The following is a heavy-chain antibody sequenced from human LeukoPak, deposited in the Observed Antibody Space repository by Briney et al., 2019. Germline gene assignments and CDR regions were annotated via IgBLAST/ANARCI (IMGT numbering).Heavy chain of an antibody. V-gene: IGHV3-30-3*01. CDR2: ISYDGSNK. Sequence: GGYLRLSCAASGFTFSSYAMHWVRQAPGKGLEWMAVISYDGSNKYYADSVKGRFTISRDNSKNTLYLQMNSLRAEDTAVYYCARDFDQLPSNTLDYWGQGTLVTVSS. CDR3: ARDFDQLPSNTLDY. CDR1: GFTFSSYA. D-gene: IGHD2-2*01. J-gene: IGHJ4*02.